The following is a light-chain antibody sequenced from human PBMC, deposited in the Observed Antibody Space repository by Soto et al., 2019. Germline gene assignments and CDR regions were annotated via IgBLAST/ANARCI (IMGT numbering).Light chain of an antibody. Sequence: DIVMTQTPLSSPVTLGQAASISVGSSQSLVHNDGNTYLSWFQQRPGQPPRLLIYKVSDRFSGVPARFSGSGSGTDFTLSINSLQPEDFATYYCQQAYSFPITFGQGTRLEIK. CDR1: QSLVHNDGNTY. V-gene: IGKV2-24*01. CDR2: KVS. CDR3: QQAYSFPIT. J-gene: IGKJ5*01.